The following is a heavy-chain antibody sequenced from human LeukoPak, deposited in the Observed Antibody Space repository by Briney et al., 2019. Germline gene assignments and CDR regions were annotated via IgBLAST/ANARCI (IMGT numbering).Heavy chain of an antibody. J-gene: IGHJ3*02. CDR3: ASPSRIAARRNAFDI. Sequence: SETLSLTCTVSGGSISSSSYYWGWIRQPPGKGLEWIGSIYYSGSTYYNPSLKSRVTISVDTSKNQFSLKLSSVTAADTAVYYCASPSRIAARRNAFDIWGQGTMVTVSS. V-gene: IGHV4-39*01. D-gene: IGHD6-6*01. CDR2: IYYSGST. CDR1: GGSISSSSYY.